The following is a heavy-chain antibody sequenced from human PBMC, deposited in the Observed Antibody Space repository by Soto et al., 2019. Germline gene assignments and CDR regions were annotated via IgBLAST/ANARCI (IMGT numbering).Heavy chain of an antibody. J-gene: IGHJ3*02. D-gene: IGHD3-22*01. CDR1: GGSISGYY. V-gene: IGHV4-59*01. Sequence: PSETLSLTCTVSGGSISGYYWSWIRQPPGKGLEWIGYIYYSGSTNYNPSLKSRVTISVDTSKNQFSLKLSSVTAADTAVYYCARDYYDSSGYYRDRDAFDIWGQGTMVTVSS. CDR3: ARDYYDSSGYYRDRDAFDI. CDR2: IYYSGST.